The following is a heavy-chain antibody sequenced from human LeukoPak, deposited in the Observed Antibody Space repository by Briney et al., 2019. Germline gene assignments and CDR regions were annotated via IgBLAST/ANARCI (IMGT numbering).Heavy chain of an antibody. CDR1: GFTFSSYA. Sequence: GGSLRLSCAASGFTFSSYAMSWVRQAPGKGLEWVALISYDGDNEYYADSVKGRFTISRDNSKNTLYLQMNTLRTEDTAVYYCARNCREYTTSWYHFDYWGQGTLVTVSS. CDR2: ISYDGDNE. CDR3: ARNCREYTTSWYHFDY. V-gene: IGHV3-30-3*01. J-gene: IGHJ4*02. D-gene: IGHD6-13*01.